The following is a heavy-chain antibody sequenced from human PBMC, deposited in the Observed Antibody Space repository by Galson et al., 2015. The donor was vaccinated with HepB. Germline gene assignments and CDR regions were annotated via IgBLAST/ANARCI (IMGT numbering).Heavy chain of an antibody. J-gene: IGHJ6*03. CDR3: ARAVVSILEWLPYYYMDV. Sequence: SLRLSCAASGFTFSSYWMSWVRQAPGKGLEWVANIKQDGSEKYYVDSVKGRFTISRDNAKNSLYLQMNGLRAEDTAVYYCARAVVSILEWLPYYYMDVWGKGTTVTVSS. CDR1: GFTFSSYW. D-gene: IGHD3-3*01. V-gene: IGHV3-7*04. CDR2: IKQDGSEK.